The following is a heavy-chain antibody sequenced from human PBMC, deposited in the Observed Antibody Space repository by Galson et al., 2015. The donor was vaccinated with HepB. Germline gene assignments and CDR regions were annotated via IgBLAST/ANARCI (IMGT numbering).Heavy chain of an antibody. V-gene: IGHV3-23*01. Sequence: SLRLSCAASGFIFNSYAMSWVRQPPGKGLEWVSGISGSGGSTYYADSVKGRFTISRDNSKKTLYLQMNSLRAEDTAVYYCAKVRLRVLWWDWGQGTLVTVSS. CDR3: AKVRLRVLWWD. D-gene: IGHD3-10*01. CDR1: GFIFNSYA. CDR2: ISGSGGST. J-gene: IGHJ4*02.